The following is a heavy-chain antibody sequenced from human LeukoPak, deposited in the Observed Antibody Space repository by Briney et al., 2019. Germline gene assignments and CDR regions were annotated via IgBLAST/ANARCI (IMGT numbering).Heavy chain of an antibody. CDR1: GFTFSSYS. CDR3: ARGQTTVTN. V-gene: IGHV3-7*03. CDR2: IKQDGSEK. D-gene: IGHD4-17*01. J-gene: IGHJ4*02. Sequence: GGSLRLSCATSGFTFSSYSMNWVRQAPGKGLEWVANIKQDGSEKYYVDSVKGRFTISRDNAKNSLYLQMSSLRAEDTAVYFCARGQTTVTNWGQGTLVTVSS.